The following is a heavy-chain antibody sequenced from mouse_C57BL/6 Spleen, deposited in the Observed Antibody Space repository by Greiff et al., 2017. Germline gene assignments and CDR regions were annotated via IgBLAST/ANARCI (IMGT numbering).Heavy chain of an antibody. D-gene: IGHD4-1*01. CDR3: ARTGTIDWYFDV. CDR1: GFTFSSYA. CDR2: ISDGGSYT. V-gene: IGHV5-4*03. Sequence: EVKLVESGGGLVKPGGSLKLSCAASGFTFSSYAMSWVRQTPEKRLEWVATISDGGSYTYYPDNVKGRFTISRDNAKNNLYLQMSHLKSEDTAMYYCARTGTIDWYFDVWGTGTTVTVSS. J-gene: IGHJ1*03.